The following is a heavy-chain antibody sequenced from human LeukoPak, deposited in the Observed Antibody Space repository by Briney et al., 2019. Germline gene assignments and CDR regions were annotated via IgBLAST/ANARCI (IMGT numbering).Heavy chain of an antibody. D-gene: IGHD3-16*01. CDR2: YSGFNDDT. CDR1: GYTFTTYR. CDR3: ARLSYKGEGH. V-gene: IGHV1-18*01. J-gene: IGHJ4*02. Sequence: ASVKVSCKASGYTFTTYRITWVRQAPGQGLEWMGWYSGFNDDTNYAQKFQGRVIMTTDKSTSTAYLELRSLTPDDTAVYYCARLSYKGEGHWGQGTLVIVSP.